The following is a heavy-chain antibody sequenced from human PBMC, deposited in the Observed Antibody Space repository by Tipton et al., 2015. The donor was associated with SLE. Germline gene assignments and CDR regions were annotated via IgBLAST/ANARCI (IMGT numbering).Heavy chain of an antibody. D-gene: IGHD1-1*01. J-gene: IGHJ4*02. CDR1: GFNFLTYS. V-gene: IGHV3-21*01. CDR3: ARKTVWDFDY. Sequence: SLRLSCAASGFNFLTYSFNWVRQAPGKGLEWLSSISSSGNYIYYADSVKGRFTISRDNAKNSVHLQMNSLRAEDTAVYYCARKTVWDFDYWGQGTLVTVSS. CDR2: ISSSGNYI.